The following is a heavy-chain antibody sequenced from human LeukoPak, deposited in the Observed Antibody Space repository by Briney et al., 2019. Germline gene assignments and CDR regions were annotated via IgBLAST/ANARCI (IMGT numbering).Heavy chain of an antibody. V-gene: IGHV7-4-1*02. J-gene: IGHJ4*02. CDR2: INTNTGNP. CDR1: GYTFTSYG. CDR3: ARVEYSYGLNY. D-gene: IGHD5-18*01. Sequence: ASVKVSCKASGYTFTSYGISWVRQAPGQGLEWMGWINTNTGNPTYAQGFTGRFVFSLDTSVSTAYLQISSLKAEDTAVYYCARVEYSYGLNYWGQGTLVTVSS.